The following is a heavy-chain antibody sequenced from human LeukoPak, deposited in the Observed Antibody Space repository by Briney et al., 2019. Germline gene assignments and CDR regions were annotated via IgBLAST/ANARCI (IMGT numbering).Heavy chain of an antibody. CDR2: ISGSGGST. D-gene: IGHD4-17*01. J-gene: IGHJ4*02. CDR1: GFTFSSYS. CDR3: AKDFRALRVTTRDFDY. Sequence: PGGSLRLSCAASGFTFSSYSMNWVRQAPGKGLEWVSAISGSGGSTYYADSVKGRFTISRDNSKNTLYLQMNSLRAEDTAVYYCAKDFRALRVTTRDFDYWGQGTLVTVSS. V-gene: IGHV3-23*01.